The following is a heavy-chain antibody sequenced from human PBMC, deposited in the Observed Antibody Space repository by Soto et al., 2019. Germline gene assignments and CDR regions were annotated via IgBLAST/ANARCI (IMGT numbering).Heavy chain of an antibody. J-gene: IGHJ4*02. CDR2: IYSGGST. V-gene: IGHV3-66*01. CDR1: GFTVSSNY. CDR3: AREGVVAASD. Sequence: EVQLVESGGGLVKPGGSLRLSCAASGFTVSSNYMSWVRQAPGKGLEWVSVIYSGGSTNYADSVKGRFTISRDNSKNTVYLQMNSLRAEDTAVYYCAREGVVAASDWGQGTLVTVSS. D-gene: IGHD2-15*01.